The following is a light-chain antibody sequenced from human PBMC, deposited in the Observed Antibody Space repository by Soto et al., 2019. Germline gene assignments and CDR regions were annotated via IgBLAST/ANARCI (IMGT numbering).Light chain of an antibody. CDR1: SSDVGAYNY. Sequence: QPGLTQPASVSGSPGQSITLSCTGTSSDVGAYNYVSWYQQHPGKAPILMIYEVSNRPSGVSHRFSGSKSDNTASLTISGLQTDDEADYYCSSYTSSRTLVFGTGTKVTVL. CDR2: EVS. CDR3: SSYTSSRTLV. J-gene: IGLJ1*01. V-gene: IGLV2-14*01.